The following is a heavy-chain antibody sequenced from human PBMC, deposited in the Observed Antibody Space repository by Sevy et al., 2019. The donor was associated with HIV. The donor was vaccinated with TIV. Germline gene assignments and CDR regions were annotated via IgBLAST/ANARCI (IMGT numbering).Heavy chain of an antibody. CDR2: IKSKTDGGTT. CDR1: GFTFSNAW. Sequence: GGSLRLSCAASGFTFSNAWMSWVRQAPGKGLEWDGRIKSKTDGGTTDYAAPVKGRFTISRDDSKNTLYLQMNSLKTEDTAVYYCTTGKYSSGWYYFDYWGQGTLVTVSS. CDR3: TTGKYSSGWYYFDY. V-gene: IGHV3-15*01. J-gene: IGHJ4*02. D-gene: IGHD6-19*01.